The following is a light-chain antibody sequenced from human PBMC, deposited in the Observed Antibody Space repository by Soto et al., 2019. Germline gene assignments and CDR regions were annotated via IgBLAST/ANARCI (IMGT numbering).Light chain of an antibody. CDR1: SSDVGGYNY. J-gene: IGLJ1*01. CDR2: EVS. V-gene: IGLV2-8*01. CDR3: SSYAGSNNFV. Sequence: QSVLTQPPSASGSPGQSVTISCSGTSSDVGGYNYVSWHQQHPGKAPKLMTYEVSKRPSGVPDRFSGSKSGNTASLIVSGLQAEDEADYYCSSYAGSNNFVFGTGTKLTVL.